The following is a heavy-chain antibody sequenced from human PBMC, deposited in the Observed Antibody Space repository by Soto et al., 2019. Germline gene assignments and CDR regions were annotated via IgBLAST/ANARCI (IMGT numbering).Heavy chain of an antibody. CDR2: ISAYNGNT. J-gene: IGHJ5*02. V-gene: IGHV1-18*01. CDR3: ASGVAAGTGSGEEWFDP. D-gene: IGHD2-15*01. Sequence: ASVKVSCKASGYTFTSYGISWVRQAPGQGLEWMGWISAYNGNTNYAQKLQGRVTMTTDTSTSTAYMELRSLRSDDTAVYYCASGVAAGTGSGEEWFDPWGQGTLVTVSS. CDR1: GYTFTSYG.